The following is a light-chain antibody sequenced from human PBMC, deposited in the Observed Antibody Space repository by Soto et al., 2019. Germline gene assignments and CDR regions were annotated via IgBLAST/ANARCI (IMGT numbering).Light chain of an antibody. J-gene: IGKJ5*01. V-gene: IGKV1-5*03. Sequence: DIQMTQSPSTLSASVGDRVTITCRASQSISSWLAWYQQKPGKAPKLLIYKASSLESGVPSRFSGSGSGTEFTLTISSLQPDDFATYYCQQYNSYPIPFGQGPRLEIK. CDR2: KAS. CDR1: QSISSW. CDR3: QQYNSYPIP.